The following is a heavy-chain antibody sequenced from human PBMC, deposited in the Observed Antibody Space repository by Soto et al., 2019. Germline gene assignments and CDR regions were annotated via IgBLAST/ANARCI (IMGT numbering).Heavy chain of an antibody. CDR1: GFTFTNAW. V-gene: IGHV3-15*01. D-gene: IGHD4-17*01. CDR2: IKSKTDGGTT. Sequence: EVQLVESGGGLVKPGGSLRLSCAASGFTFTNAWMSWVRQAPGKGLEWVGRIKSKTDGGTTDYAATVKGRFTISRDDSTNTLYLQMNSLKTEDTAVYYCTTARGTYGAEYFQHWGQGTLVTVSS. CDR3: TTARGTYGAEYFQH. J-gene: IGHJ1*01.